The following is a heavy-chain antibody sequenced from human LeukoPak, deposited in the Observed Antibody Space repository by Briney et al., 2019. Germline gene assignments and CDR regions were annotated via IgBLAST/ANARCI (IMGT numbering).Heavy chain of an antibody. Sequence: ASVKVSCKASGYTFTRYYMHWVRQAPGQGREWMGWLTHHSGGTNYAQKFQGRVTMTRDTSISTAYMELSSLRSEDTAVYYCVTRRDSSVYYRFVFFVIWGQGTMVTVS. D-gene: IGHD3-22*01. J-gene: IGHJ3*02. CDR3: VTRRDSSVYYRFVFFVI. V-gene: IGHV1-2*02. CDR1: GYTFTRYY. CDR2: LTHHSGGT.